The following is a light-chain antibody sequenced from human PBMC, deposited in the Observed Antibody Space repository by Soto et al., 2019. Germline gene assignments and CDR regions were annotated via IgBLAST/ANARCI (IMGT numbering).Light chain of an antibody. V-gene: IGLV1-47*01. J-gene: IGLJ2*01. Sequence: QSVLTQPPSASGTPGQRVTISCSGRSSNIGSNYVYWYQQLPGTAPKLLIYRNNQRPSGVPDRFSGSKSGTSASLAISGLRSEDEADYYCAAWDDSLSGRVVFGGGTKLTV. CDR2: RNN. CDR1: SSNIGSNY. CDR3: AAWDDSLSGRVV.